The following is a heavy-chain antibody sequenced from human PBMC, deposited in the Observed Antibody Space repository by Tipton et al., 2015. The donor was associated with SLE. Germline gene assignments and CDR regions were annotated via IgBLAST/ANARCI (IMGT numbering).Heavy chain of an antibody. V-gene: IGHV4-59*12. Sequence: GLVKPSETLSLTCIVSGDSISSYYWSWIRQPPGKGLEWVGTVYYTGNTFYNPSLKSRVTISVDTSKNQFSLNLSSVTAADTAVYYCARDEYRYDTTGYHLLGHFDFWGQGTLVTVSS. D-gene: IGHD3-22*01. CDR3: ARDEYRYDTTGYHLLGHFDF. CDR2: VYYTGNT. CDR1: GDSISSYY. J-gene: IGHJ4*02.